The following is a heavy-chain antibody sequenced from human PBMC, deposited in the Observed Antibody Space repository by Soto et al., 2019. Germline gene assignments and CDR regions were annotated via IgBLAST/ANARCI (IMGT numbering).Heavy chain of an antibody. CDR1: GGSISSGGYS. V-gene: IGHV4-31*11. D-gene: IGHD4-17*01. CDR3: ASLDYGDSVY. Sequence: PSETLSLTCAVSGGSISSGGYSWSWIRQPPGKGLEWIGYIFYSGGTSYSPSLKSRVTMSIDTSKNQFSLNLYSVTAADTAVYYCASLDYGDSVYWGQGMLVTVSS. J-gene: IGHJ4*02. CDR2: IFYSGGT.